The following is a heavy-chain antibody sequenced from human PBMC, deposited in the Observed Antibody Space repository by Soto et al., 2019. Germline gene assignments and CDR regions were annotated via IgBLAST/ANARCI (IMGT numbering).Heavy chain of an antibody. CDR3: ARVAEFGYYETPGIFDY. J-gene: IGHJ4*02. CDR2: ISAYNGNT. Sequence: QVQLVQSGAEVKKPGASVKVSCKASGYTFTSYGISWVRQAPGQGLEWMGWISAYNGNTNYAQKLQGRVTMTTDTSTSTAYMEVRSLRSDDTAVYYCARVAEFGYYETPGIFDYWGQGTLVTVSS. V-gene: IGHV1-18*01. D-gene: IGHD4-17*01. CDR1: GYTFTSYG.